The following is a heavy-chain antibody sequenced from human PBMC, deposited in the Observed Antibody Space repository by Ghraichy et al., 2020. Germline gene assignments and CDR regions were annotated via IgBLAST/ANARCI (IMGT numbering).Heavy chain of an antibody. CDR2: ISSSSSYI. CDR3: ARDRTLRGYYDSRTQDAFDI. D-gene: IGHD3-22*01. V-gene: IGHV3-21*01. CDR1: GFTFRSCI. Sequence: GGSLRLSCAASGFTFRSCIMNWVRQAPGKGLEWVSSISSSSSYIYYADSVKGRFTISRDNAKNSLYLQMNSLRAEDTAVYYCARDRTLRGYYDSRTQDAFDIWGQGTIVTVSS. J-gene: IGHJ3*02.